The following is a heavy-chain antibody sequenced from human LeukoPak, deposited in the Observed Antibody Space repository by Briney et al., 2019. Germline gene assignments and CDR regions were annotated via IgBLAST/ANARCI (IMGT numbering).Heavy chain of an antibody. CDR3: ARFSQYSGSPYHDLDY. J-gene: IGHJ4*02. V-gene: IGHV4-4*07. D-gene: IGHD2-15*01. Sequence: SETLSLTCTVSGGSISNYFWTWIRQPAGKGLEWLGRIYSSGTTNYNPSLKSRVFMSVDTSKNQFSLKLTSVTAADTAVYYCARFSQYSGSPYHDLDYWGQGTLVSVSS. CDR1: GGSISNYF. CDR2: IYSSGTT.